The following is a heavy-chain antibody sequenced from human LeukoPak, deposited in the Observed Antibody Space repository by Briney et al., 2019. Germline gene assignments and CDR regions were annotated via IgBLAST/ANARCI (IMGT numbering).Heavy chain of an antibody. CDR2: ISESDGST. V-gene: IGHV3-23*01. D-gene: IGHD1-26*01. CDR3: AKRSPAYYFDC. CDR1: GFTFTTSV. Sequence: GASLRLSCAASGFTFTTSVMTWVRQAPGKGLEWVSAISESDGSTFYADSVKGRFTVSRDNSQNTLYLEMNSLTAEDTAVYFCAKRSPAYYFDCWGQGILVTVSS. J-gene: IGHJ4*02.